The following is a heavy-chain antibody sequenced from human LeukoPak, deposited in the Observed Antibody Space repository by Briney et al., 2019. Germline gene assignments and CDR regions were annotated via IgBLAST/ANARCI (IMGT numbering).Heavy chain of an antibody. J-gene: IGHJ4*02. D-gene: IGHD3-22*01. CDR3: TVNYYDSSGYYPRDYYFDY. V-gene: IGHV1-2*02. Sequence: ASVKVSCKASGYTFTGYYMHWVRQAPGQGREWMGWINPNSGGTNYAQKFQGRVTMTRDTSISTAYMELSRLRSDDTAVYYSTVNYYDSSGYYPRDYYFDYWGQGTLVTVSS. CDR1: GYTFTGYY. CDR2: INPNSGGT.